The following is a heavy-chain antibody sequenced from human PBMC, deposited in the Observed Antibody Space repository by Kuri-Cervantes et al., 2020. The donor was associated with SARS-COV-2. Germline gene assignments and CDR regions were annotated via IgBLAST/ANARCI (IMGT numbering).Heavy chain of an antibody. D-gene: IGHD6-13*01. CDR1: GFTFSSYA. CDR3: ARARAAAGTFIEYFQH. Sequence: KSLKISCAASGFTFSSYAMHWARQAPGKGLEWVAVISYDGSNKYYADSVKGRFTISRDNSKNTLYLQMNSLRAEDTAVYYCARARAAAGTFIEYFQHWGQGTLVTVSS. J-gene: IGHJ1*01. CDR2: ISYDGSNK. V-gene: IGHV3-30-3*01.